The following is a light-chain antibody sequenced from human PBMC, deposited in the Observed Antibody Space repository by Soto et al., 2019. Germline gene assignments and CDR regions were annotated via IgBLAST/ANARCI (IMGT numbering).Light chain of an antibody. J-gene: IGKJ4*01. Sequence: DIQMTQSPSSLSASVGDRVTITCRASQGISNHLAWFQQKPGKAPKSLIYAASNLQSGVPSKFSDSGSGIDFTLTISSLQPEDFATYYCQQYNTYPLTFGGGTKVEIK. CDR3: QQYNTYPLT. V-gene: IGKV1-16*02. CDR2: AAS. CDR1: QGISNH.